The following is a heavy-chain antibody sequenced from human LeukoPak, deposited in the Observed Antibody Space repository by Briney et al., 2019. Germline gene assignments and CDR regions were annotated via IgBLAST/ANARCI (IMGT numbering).Heavy chain of an antibody. Sequence: PSETLSLTCAVYGGSFSGYYWSWIRQPPGKGLEWIGEINHSGSTNYNPSLKSRVTISVDTSKNQFSLKLSSVTAADTAVYYCASFYSGSCRDYWGQGTLVTVSS. CDR2: INHSGST. V-gene: IGHV4-34*01. J-gene: IGHJ4*02. CDR1: GGSFSGYY. CDR3: ASFYSGSCRDY. D-gene: IGHD1-26*01.